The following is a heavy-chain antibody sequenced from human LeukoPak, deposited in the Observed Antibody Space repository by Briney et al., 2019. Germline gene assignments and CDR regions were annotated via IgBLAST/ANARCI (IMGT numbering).Heavy chain of an antibody. J-gene: IGHJ3*02. Sequence: GASVKVSCKASGYTFTSYDISWVRQATGQGLEWMGWMNPNSGNTGYAQKFQGRVTMTRNTSISTAYMELSSLRSEDTAVYYCARGDTMIVVDAFDIWGQGTMVTVSS. CDR1: GYTFTSYD. CDR3: ARGDTMIVVDAFDI. V-gene: IGHV1-8*01. CDR2: MNPNSGNT. D-gene: IGHD3-22*01.